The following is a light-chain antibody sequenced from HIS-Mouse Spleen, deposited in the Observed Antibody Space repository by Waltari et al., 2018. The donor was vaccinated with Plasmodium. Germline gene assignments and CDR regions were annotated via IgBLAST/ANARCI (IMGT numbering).Light chain of an antibody. CDR1: QSVSSN. J-gene: IGKJ3*01. Sequence: EIVMTQYPATLSVSPGQRATLSCKASQSVSSNLAWYQQKPGQAPGLPIYVATTRATGTPARFSGSGSGTEFTLTISSLRSEDFAVYYCQQYNNWSFTFGPGTTVDIK. CDR3: QQYNNWSFT. CDR2: VAT. V-gene: IGKV3-15*01.